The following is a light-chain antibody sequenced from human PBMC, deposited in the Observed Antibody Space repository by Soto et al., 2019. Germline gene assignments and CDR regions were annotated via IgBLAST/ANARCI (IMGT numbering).Light chain of an antibody. CDR3: QHYNNWPFT. CDR2: AAS. V-gene: IGKV3-15*01. CDR1: QAVSSN. J-gene: IGKJ3*01. Sequence: EIVMTQSPATLSVSPGERATLSCRASQAVSSNLAWYQQKPGQAPRLLIYAASTRAAGIPDRFSGSGSGTGFTLTFTSLQSEDFAVYYCQHYNNWPFTFGPGTKVDI.